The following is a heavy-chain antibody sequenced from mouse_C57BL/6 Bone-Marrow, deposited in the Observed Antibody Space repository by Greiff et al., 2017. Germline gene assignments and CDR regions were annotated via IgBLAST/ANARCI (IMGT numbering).Heavy chain of an antibody. J-gene: IGHJ4*01. D-gene: IGHD2-3*01. CDR2: IYPGSGNT. V-gene: IGHV1-76*01. Sequence: VQLQQSGAELVRPGASVKLSCKASGYTFTDYYINWVKQRPGQGLEWIARIYPGSGNTSYNEKFKGKATLTAEKSSSTAYMQLSSLTSEYSAVYFCATSDGPYAMDYWGQGTSVTVSS. CDR1: GYTFTDYY. CDR3: ATSDGPYAMDY.